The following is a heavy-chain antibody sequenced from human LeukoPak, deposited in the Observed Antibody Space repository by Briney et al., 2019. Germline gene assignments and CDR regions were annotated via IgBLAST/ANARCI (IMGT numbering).Heavy chain of an antibody. CDR1: GGSISSGSYY. J-gene: IGHJ6*02. D-gene: IGHD6-13*01. V-gene: IGHV4-61*02. Sequence: PSQTLSLTCTVSGGSISSGSYYWSWIRQPAGKGLESIGRIYTSGSTNYNPSLKSRVTISVDTSKNQFSLKLSSVTAADTAVYYCASQHSSSDYYYGMDVWGQGTAVTVSS. CDR2: IYTSGST. CDR3: ASQHSSSDYYYGMDV.